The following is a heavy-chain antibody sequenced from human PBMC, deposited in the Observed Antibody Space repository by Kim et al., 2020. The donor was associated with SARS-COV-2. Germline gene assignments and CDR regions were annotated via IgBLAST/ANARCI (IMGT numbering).Heavy chain of an antibody. V-gene: IGHV4-39*01. CDR1: GGSISSSSYY. D-gene: IGHD4-17*01. J-gene: IGHJ2*01. CDR2: IYYSGST. Sequence: SETLSLTCTVSGGSISSSSYYWGWIRQPPGKGLEWIGSIYYSGSTYYNPSLKSRVTISVDTSKNQFSLKLSSVTAADTAVYYCARHNTGWITVPKGYFDLWGRGTLVTVSS. CDR3: ARHNTGWITVPKGYFDL.